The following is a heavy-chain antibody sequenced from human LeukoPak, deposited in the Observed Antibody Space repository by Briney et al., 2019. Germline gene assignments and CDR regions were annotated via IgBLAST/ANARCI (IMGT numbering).Heavy chain of an antibody. D-gene: IGHD4-17*01. CDR1: DDSFSSHY. V-gene: IGHV4-59*11. CDR2: ISYIGST. J-gene: IGHJ3*02. CDR3: ARELVTVAKGFDI. Sequence: SETLSLTCAVSDDSFSSHYWTWIRQPPGKGLEWIGYISYIGSTNYNPSLKSQVTISIDTSKNQFSLKLSSVTAADTAVYYCARELVTVAKGFDIWGQGTRVSVS.